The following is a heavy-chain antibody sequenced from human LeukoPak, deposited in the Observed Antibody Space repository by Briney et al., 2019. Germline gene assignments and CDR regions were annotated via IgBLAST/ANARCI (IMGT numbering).Heavy chain of an antibody. CDR3: ARAREGLCSSTSCQTALDY. J-gene: IGHJ4*02. Sequence: GGSLRLSCAVSGFTFSNYWMSWVRQAPGKGLEWVANIKQDGSEKVYVDSVKGRFTISTDNAKNSLYLQMNSLRAEDTAVYYCARAREGLCSSTSCQTALDYWGQGTLVTVSS. CDR1: GFTFSNYW. D-gene: IGHD2-2*01. CDR2: IKQDGSEK. V-gene: IGHV3-7*01.